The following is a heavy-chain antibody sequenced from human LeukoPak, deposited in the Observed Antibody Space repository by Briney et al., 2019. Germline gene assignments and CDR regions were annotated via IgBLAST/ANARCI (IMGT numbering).Heavy chain of an antibody. V-gene: IGHV1-69*04. J-gene: IGHJ4*02. CDR1: GGTFSSYA. CDR2: IIPILGIA. Sequence: SVKVSCKASGGTFSSYAISWVRQAPGQGLEWMGRIIPILGIANYAQKFQGRVTITADKSTSTAYMELSSLRSEDTAVYYCATPATYSSGCLFDYWGQGTLVTVSS. D-gene: IGHD3-22*01. CDR3: ATPATYSSGCLFDY.